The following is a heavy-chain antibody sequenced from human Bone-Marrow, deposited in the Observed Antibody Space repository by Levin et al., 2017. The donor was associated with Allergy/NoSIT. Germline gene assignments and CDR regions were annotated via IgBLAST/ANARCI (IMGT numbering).Heavy chain of an antibody. J-gene: IGHJ6*02. Sequence: LSLTCAASGFTFSDYYMSWIRQAPGKGLEWVSYISSSGSTIYYADSVKGRFTISRDNAKNSLYLQMNSLRAEDTAVYYCARVLVRYYGSGSYYNYSVDYGMDVWGQGTTVTVSS. CDR2: ISSSGSTI. CDR1: GFTFSDYY. V-gene: IGHV3-11*01. D-gene: IGHD3-10*01. CDR3: ARVLVRYYGSGSYYNYSVDYGMDV.